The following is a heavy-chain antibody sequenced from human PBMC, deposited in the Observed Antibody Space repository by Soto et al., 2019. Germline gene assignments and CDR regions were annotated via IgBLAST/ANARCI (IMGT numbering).Heavy chain of an antibody. Sequence: QVQLVQSGAEVKKPGASVKVSCKASGYTFTSYGISWVRQAPGQGLEWMGWISAYNGNTNYAQKLQGRVTMTTDTSTSTAYMELRSLRSDDTAVYYCARVSLMKLLWFGEGIEKLDYWGQGTLVTVSS. CDR1: GYTFTSYG. V-gene: IGHV1-18*01. CDR3: ARVSLMKLLWFGEGIEKLDY. J-gene: IGHJ4*02. CDR2: ISAYNGNT. D-gene: IGHD3-10*01.